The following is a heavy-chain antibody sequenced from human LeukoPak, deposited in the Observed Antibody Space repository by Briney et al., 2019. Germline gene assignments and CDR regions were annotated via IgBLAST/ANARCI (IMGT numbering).Heavy chain of an antibody. CDR2: ISAYNGNT. CDR3: ARDSDYGPGAFDI. CDR1: GGTFSSYA. D-gene: IGHD4/OR15-4a*01. J-gene: IGHJ3*02. V-gene: IGHV1-18*01. Sequence: ASVKVSCKASGGTFSSYAISWVRQAPGQGLEWMGWISAYNGNTNYAQKLQGRVTMTTDTSTSTAYMELRSLRSDDTAVYYCARDSDYGPGAFDIWGQGTMVTVSS.